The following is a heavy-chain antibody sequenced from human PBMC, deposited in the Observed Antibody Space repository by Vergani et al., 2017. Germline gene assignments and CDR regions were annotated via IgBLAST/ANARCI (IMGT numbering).Heavy chain of an antibody. V-gene: IGHV1-69*01. J-gene: IGHJ6*03. Sequence: QVQLVQSGAEVKKPGSSVKVSCKASGGTFSSYAISWVRQAPGQGLEWMGGIIPIFGTANYAQTFQGRVTITADESTSTAYMELSSLRSEDTAVYYCAKGGDIVVVPAAKYYYYYMDVWGKGTTVTVSS. D-gene: IGHD2-2*01. CDR3: AKGGDIVVVPAAKYYYYYMDV. CDR2: IIPIFGTA. CDR1: GGTFSSYA.